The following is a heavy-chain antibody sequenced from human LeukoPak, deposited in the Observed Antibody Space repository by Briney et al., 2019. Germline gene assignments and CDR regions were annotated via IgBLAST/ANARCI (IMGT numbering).Heavy chain of an antibody. D-gene: IGHD6-19*01. V-gene: IGHV1-8*03. J-gene: IGHJ6*03. CDR3: ARGRKYSSGRAWNYYYYMDV. CDR2: MNPNSGNT. Sequence: ASVKVSCKASGYTFTGYYMHWVRQAPGQGLEWMGWMNPNSGNTGYAQKFQGRVTITRNTSISTAYMELSSLRSEDTAVYYCARGRKYSSGRAWNYYYYMDVWGKGTTVTVSS. CDR1: GYTFTGYY.